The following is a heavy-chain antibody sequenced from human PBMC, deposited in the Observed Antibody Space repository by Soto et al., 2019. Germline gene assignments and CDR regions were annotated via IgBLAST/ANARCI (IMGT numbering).Heavy chain of an antibody. D-gene: IGHD3-10*01. CDR3: ARVKVPLWFGELLSYFDY. V-gene: IGHV4-30-4*01. CDR2: IYYSGST. J-gene: IGHJ4*02. Sequence: SETLSLTCTVSGGSISSGDYYWSWIRQPPGKGLEWIGYIYYSGSTYYNPSLKSRVTISVDTSKNQFSLKLSSVTAADTAVYYCARVKVPLWFGELLSYFDYWGQGTLVTVSS. CDR1: GGSISSGDYY.